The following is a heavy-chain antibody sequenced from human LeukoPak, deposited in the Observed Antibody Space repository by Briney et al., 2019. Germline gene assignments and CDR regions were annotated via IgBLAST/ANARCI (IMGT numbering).Heavy chain of an antibody. Sequence: GSLRLSCAASGFTFSGYYMSWVRQPPGKGLEWIGEISHSESTNYNPSLKSRLTISIDKSKNQFSLNLRSVTAADTAVYYCAIGSNSAWELLASWGQGTLVTVSS. V-gene: IGHV4-34*01. CDR1: GFTFSGYY. J-gene: IGHJ4*02. D-gene: IGHD1-26*01. CDR2: ISHSEST. CDR3: AIGSNSAWELLAS.